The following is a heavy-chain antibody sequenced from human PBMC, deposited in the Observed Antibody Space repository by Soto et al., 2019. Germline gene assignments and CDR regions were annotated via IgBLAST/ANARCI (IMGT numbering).Heavy chain of an antibody. Sequence: QVQLVESGGGVVQPGRSLRLSCAASEFTFNTFGMHWVRQAPSTGLEWVALILFDGSNKYYADSVKGRFTISRDNSKNTLYLQMDSLRVEDTAVYYCARDISKGRYFDLWGRGTLVTVSS. CDR2: ILFDGSNK. V-gene: IGHV3-33*01. D-gene: IGHD3-9*01. CDR3: ARDISKGRYFDL. CDR1: EFTFNTFG. J-gene: IGHJ2*01.